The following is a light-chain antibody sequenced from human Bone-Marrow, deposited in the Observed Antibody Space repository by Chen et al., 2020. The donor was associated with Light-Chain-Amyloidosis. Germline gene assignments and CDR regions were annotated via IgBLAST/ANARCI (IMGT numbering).Light chain of an antibody. V-gene: IGLV8-61*01. J-gene: IGLJ3*02. CDR1: SGSVSTNYY. CDR3: VLYVGSGIWV. Sequence: QTVVTQEPSFSVSPVGTVTLTCGLSSGSVSTNYYPAWYQQTPGQAPRTLIYSTNTRSSGVPDRFSGSILGNKAALTITGAQADDESDYYCVLYVGSGIWVFGGGTKLTVL. CDR2: STN.